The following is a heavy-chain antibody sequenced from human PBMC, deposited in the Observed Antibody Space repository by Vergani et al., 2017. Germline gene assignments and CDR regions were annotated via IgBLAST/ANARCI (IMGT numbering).Heavy chain of an antibody. D-gene: IGHD4-23*01. J-gene: IGHJ4*02. CDR1: GFTLGQYW. Sequence: EVQLVESGGGLVQPGGSLRLSCAASGFTLGQYWMHWVRQTPGTGLEWVSRVNSDGSSTSYADSVKGRFTISRDNAKNTLYLQMNSLRAEDTAVYYCASYGGKNYWGQGTLVTVSS. CDR2: VNSDGSST. V-gene: IGHV3-74*01. CDR3: ASYGGKNY.